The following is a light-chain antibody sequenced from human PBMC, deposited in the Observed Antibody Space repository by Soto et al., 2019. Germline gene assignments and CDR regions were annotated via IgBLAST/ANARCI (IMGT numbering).Light chain of an antibody. J-gene: IGKJ1*01. Sequence: DIQMTQSPSTLSSSVGDTVTISCRASQTIDNWVAWYQQKPGKGRKLLISKASTLESGVPSRFRGSGSGTELTLTISSLQPDDFATYYCQQYHSYSTFGQGTKVEI. CDR2: KAS. CDR1: QTIDNW. CDR3: QQYHSYST. V-gene: IGKV1-5*03.